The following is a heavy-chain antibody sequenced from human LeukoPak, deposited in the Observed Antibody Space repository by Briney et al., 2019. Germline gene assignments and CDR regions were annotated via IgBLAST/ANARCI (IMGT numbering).Heavy chain of an antibody. CDR3: ATGGEERYEYYFAY. J-gene: IGHJ4*02. Sequence: GESLQISCKGSGYSLTSYWIGWVRQMPGKGLEWMGIIYPGDSETRYSPSFQGQVTISADKSISTAYLQWSSLKASDTAMYFCATGGEERYEYYFAYWGQGTLVTVSS. CDR1: GYSLTSYW. V-gene: IGHV5-51*01. CDR2: IYPGDSET. D-gene: IGHD3-16*01.